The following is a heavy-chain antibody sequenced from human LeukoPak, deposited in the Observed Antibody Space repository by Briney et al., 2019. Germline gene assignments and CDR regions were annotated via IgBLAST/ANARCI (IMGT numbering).Heavy chain of an antibody. D-gene: IGHD3-10*01. V-gene: IGHV3-30*04. CDR3: AKDDWFGEFFY. CDR2: ISYDGSNK. J-gene: IGHJ4*02. Sequence: GGSLRLSCAASVFTFSSYAMHWVRQAPGKGLEGVAVISYDGSNKYYADSVKGRFTISRDNSKNTLYLQINSLRAEDTAVYYCAKDDWFGEFFYWGQGTLVTVSS. CDR1: VFTFSSYA.